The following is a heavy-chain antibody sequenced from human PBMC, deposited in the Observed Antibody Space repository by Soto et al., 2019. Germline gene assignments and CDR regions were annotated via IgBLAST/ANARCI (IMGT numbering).Heavy chain of an antibody. CDR3: ARGWETVGTTTPFAY. CDR1: GFSFSDYF. V-gene: IGHV1-69*06. J-gene: IGHJ4*02. CDR2: IIPLFGTP. D-gene: IGHD1-26*01. Sequence: ASVKVSCKASGFSFSDYFMHWVRQAPGQGLEWMGGIIPLFGTPNYAQKFQGRVTFTAHKSTSTAYMELRSLRSDDTAVYYCARGWETVGTTTPFAYWGQGTLVTVSS.